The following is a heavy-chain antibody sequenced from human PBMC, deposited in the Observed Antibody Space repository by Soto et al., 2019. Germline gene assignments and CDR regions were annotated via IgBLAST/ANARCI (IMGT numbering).Heavy chain of an antibody. Sequence: GGSLRLSCAASGFTFSSYWMSWVRQAPGKGLEWVANIKQDGSEKYYVDSVKGRSTISRDNAKNSLYLQMNSLRAEDTAVYYCATRLLVPAERTWIQLWKTGPNDAFDIWGQGTMVTVSS. CDR2: IKQDGSEK. CDR1: GFTFSSYW. V-gene: IGHV3-7*01. D-gene: IGHD5-18*01. J-gene: IGHJ3*02. CDR3: ATRLLVPAERTWIQLWKTGPNDAFDI.